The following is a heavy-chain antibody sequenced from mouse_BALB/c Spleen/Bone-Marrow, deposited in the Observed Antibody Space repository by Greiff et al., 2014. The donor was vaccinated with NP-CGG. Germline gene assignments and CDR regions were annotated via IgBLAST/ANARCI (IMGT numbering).Heavy chain of an antibody. CDR3: AREGSHDVFAY. Sequence: VMLVESGPGLVAPSQSLSITCTVSGFSLTSYGVHWVRQPPGKGLEWLGVIWSGGSTNYNSALMSRLSISKDNSKSQVFLKMSSLQTDATAMYYCAREGSHDVFAYWGQGTLVTVSA. V-gene: IGHV2-9*02. CDR1: GFSLTSYG. CDR2: IWSGGST. D-gene: IGHD2-12*01. J-gene: IGHJ3*01.